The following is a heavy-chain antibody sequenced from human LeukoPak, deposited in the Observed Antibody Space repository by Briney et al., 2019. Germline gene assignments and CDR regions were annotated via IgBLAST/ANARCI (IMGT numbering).Heavy chain of an antibody. CDR3: AGGGATTRFAFDI. Sequence: SVKVSCKASGGTFSSYAISWVRQAPGQGLEWMGGINPIFGTANYAQKFQGRVTITTDESTSTAYVELSSLRSEDTAVYYCAGGGATTRFAFDIWGQGTMVTVSS. D-gene: IGHD1-26*01. V-gene: IGHV1-69*05. CDR2: INPIFGTA. CDR1: GGTFSSYA. J-gene: IGHJ3*02.